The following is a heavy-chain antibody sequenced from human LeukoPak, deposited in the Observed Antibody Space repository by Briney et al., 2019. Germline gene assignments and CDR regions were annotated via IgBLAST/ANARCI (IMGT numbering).Heavy chain of an antibody. CDR2: IYTSGST. CDR3: ARGMVRGVIADP. J-gene: IGHJ5*02. CDR1: GGSISSGSYY. V-gene: IGHV4-61*02. D-gene: IGHD3-10*01. Sequence: SQTLSLTCTVSGGSISSGSYYWSWIRQPAGKGLEWIGRIYTSGSTNYNPSLKSRVTISVDTSKNQFPLKLSSVTAADTAVYYCARGMVRGVIADPWGQGTLVTVSS.